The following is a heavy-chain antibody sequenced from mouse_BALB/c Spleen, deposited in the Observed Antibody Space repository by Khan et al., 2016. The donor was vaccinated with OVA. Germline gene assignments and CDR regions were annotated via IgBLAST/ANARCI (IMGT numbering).Heavy chain of an antibody. V-gene: IGHV5-12*02. CDR2: ISNGGGNT. J-gene: IGHJ4*01. CDR3: AIHGYGKGDAMDH. D-gene: IGHD2-1*01. Sequence: EVQLQESGGGLVQPGGSLKLSCATSGFTFRDYYMYWFRQTPEKRLEWVAYISNGGGNTYYPDTVKGRFTISRDNAKNTLYLQVSRLKSEDTAMYYCAIHGYGKGDAMDHWGQGTSVTVSS. CDR1: GFTFRDYY.